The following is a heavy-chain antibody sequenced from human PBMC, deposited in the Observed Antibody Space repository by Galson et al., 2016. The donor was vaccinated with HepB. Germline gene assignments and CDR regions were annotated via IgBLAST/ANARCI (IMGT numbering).Heavy chain of an antibody. J-gene: IGHJ4*02. Sequence: SETLSLTCSASGGSINSYFWSWIRQPPGKGLEWIGHVYYSGTTNYNPSLKSRVTISLDTSKNQFSLRLTSVTAADTAVYYCARDSGTYNPRALNYWGRGALVTVSS. CDR1: GGSINSYF. CDR3: ARDSGTYNPRALNY. D-gene: IGHD1-26*01. V-gene: IGHV4-59*01. CDR2: VYYSGTT.